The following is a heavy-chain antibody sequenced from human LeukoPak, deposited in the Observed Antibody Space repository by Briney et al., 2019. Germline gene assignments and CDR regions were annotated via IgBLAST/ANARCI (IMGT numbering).Heavy chain of an antibody. CDR3: ARDVFRYSGSYRGLGY. J-gene: IGHJ4*02. D-gene: IGHD1-26*01. CDR2: INPNSGGT. V-gene: IGHV1-2*02. CDR1: GYTFTGYY. Sequence: GASVKVSCKASGYTFTGYYMHWVRQAPGQGLEWMGWINPNSGGTNYAQKFQGRVTMTRDTSISTAYMELSRLRSDDTAVYYCARDVFRYSGSYRGLGYWGQGTLVTVSS.